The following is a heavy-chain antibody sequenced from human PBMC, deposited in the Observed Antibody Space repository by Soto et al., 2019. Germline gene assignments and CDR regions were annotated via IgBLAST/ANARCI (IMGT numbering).Heavy chain of an antibody. CDR2: ISGYNGNT. CDR1: GYTFTRFG. J-gene: IGHJ4*02. V-gene: IGHV1-18*01. D-gene: IGHD4-17*01. Sequence: QVQLVQSGGEVKKPGASVRVSCKASGYTFTRFGITWVRQAPGQGLEWMGWISGYNGNTQYARKFQGRVTMTTDTSTSTAYMELRSLKSDDTAVYYCARVGDVDYGDPGFEYWGQGTLVTVSS. CDR3: ARVGDVDYGDPGFEY.